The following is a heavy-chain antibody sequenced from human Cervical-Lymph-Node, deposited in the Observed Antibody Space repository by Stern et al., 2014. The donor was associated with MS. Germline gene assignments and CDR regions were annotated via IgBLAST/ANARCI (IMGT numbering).Heavy chain of an antibody. CDR1: GYRFTSSW. CDR3: ARHKTIGGGWYFDY. V-gene: IGHV5-51*01. D-gene: IGHD3-3*01. J-gene: IGHJ4*02. CDR2: IFPSDSDT. Sequence: EVQLVHSGAEVKKPGESLKISCKGSGYRFTSSWIGWVRQMPGQCLERMGLIFPSDSDTRSSTSFPGQVSLSADKSISTAYLQWSSLKASDTAVYYCARHKTIGGGWYFDYWGQGTLVTVSS.